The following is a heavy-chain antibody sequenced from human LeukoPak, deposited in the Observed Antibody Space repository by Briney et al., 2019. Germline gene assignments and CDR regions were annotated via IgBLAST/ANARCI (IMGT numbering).Heavy chain of an antibody. D-gene: IGHD3-22*01. Sequence: SETLSLTCTVSGGSISSYYWSWIRQPPGKGLEWIGYIYYSGSTNYNPSLKSRVTISVDTSKNQFSLKLSSVTAADTAVYYCARHYNDIKGLGNWGQGTLVTVSS. CDR3: ARHYNDIKGLGN. CDR2: IYYSGST. V-gene: IGHV4-59*08. J-gene: IGHJ4*02. CDR1: GGSISSYY.